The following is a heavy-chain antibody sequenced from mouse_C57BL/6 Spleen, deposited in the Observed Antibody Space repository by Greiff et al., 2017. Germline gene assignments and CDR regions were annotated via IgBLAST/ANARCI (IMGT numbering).Heavy chain of an antibody. CDR2: ISYDGSN. CDR3: ARWSSGDYFDY. J-gene: IGHJ2*01. D-gene: IGHD3-2*02. Sequence: ESGPGLVKPSQSLSLTCSVTGYSITSGYYWNWIRQFPGNKLEWMGYISYDGSNNYNPSLKNRISITRDTSKNQFFLKLNSVTTEDTATYYCARWSSGDYFDYWGQGTTLTVSS. V-gene: IGHV3-6*01. CDR1: GYSITSGYY.